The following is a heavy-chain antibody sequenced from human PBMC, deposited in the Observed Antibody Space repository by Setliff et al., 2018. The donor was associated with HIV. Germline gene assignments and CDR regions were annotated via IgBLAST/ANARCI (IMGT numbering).Heavy chain of an antibody. CDR2: ISANSIHV. Sequence: GGSLRLSCAASGFTFSSYNMNWVRQAPGKGLEWVSSISANSIHVDYSESLKGRFTISRDNARNSLYLRMNSLRVEDTAMYYCTSQGQNTFNIWGQGTMVTVSS. CDR1: GFTFSSYN. J-gene: IGHJ3*02. V-gene: IGHV3-21*06. CDR3: TSQGQNTFNI.